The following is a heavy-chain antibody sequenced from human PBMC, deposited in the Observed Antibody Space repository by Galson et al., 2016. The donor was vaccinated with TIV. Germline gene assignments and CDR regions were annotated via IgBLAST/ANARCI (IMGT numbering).Heavy chain of an antibody. CDR3: ARCWGHYNVFTGAILWGMDV. J-gene: IGHJ6*02. CDR1: GASDMSYF. Sequence: LSLTCTVSGASDMSYFWNWIRQAPGKGLEWIGYMDDSGNSNYHPSLKSRVIMSVDTSKRQFSLRLRSVTAADTAVYYCARCWGHYNVFTGAILWGMDVWGPGTTFTVSS. D-gene: IGHD3-9*01. V-gene: IGHV4-59*02. CDR2: MDDSGNS.